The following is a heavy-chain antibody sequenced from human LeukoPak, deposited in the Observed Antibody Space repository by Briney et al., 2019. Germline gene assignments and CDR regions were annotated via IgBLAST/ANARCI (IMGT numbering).Heavy chain of an antibody. J-gene: IGHJ6*03. CDR1: GFTFSSNG. D-gene: IGHD3-3*01. CDR2: ISSSSSYI. CDR3: ARDSSTYYDFWSGSYYYYYMDV. V-gene: IGHV3-21*01. Sequence: GGSLRLSCAASGFTFSSNGMNWVRQAPGKGLEWVSSISSSSSYIYYADSVKGRFTISRDNAKNSLYLQMNSLRAEDTAVYYCARDSSTYYDFWSGSYYYYYMDVWGKGTTVTVSS.